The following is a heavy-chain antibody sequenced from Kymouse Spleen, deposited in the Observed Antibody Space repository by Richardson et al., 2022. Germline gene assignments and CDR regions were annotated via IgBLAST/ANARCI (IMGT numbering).Heavy chain of an antibody. D-gene: IGHD2-15*01. J-gene: IGHJ2*01. V-gene: IGHV4-4*02. CDR1: GGSISSSNW. CDR3: AREAYYCSGGSCYYWYFDL. CDR2: IYHSGST. Sequence: QVQLQESGPGLVKPSGTLSLTCAVSGGSISSSNWWSWVRQPPGKGLEWIGEIYHSGSTNYNPSLKSRVTISVDKSKNQFSLKLSSVTAADTAVYYCAREAYYCSGGSCYYWYFDLWGRGTLVTVSS.